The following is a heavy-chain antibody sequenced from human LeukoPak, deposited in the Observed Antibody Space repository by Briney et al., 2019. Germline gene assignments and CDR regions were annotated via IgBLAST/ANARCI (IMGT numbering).Heavy chain of an antibody. CDR3: AKDQSYYYASGTVYGMDA. Sequence: GGSLRLSCAASGFTFSDHLMDWVRQAPGKGLEWIGRITNKAHSYSTHYAASVKGRFTVSRDDSKSSLYLQMNSLKAEDTALYFCAKDQSYYYASGTVYGMDAWGQGTTVVVSS. CDR2: ITNKAHSYST. D-gene: IGHD3-10*01. J-gene: IGHJ6*02. CDR1: GFTFSDHL. V-gene: IGHV3-72*01.